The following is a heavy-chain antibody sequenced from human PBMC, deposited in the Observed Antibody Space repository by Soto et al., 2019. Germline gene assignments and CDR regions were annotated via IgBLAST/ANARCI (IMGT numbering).Heavy chain of an antibody. Sequence: PGGSLRLSCAASGFTFSSYAMSWVRQAPGKGLEWVSAISGSGGSTYYADSVKGRFTISRDNSKNTLYLQMNSLRAEDTAVYYCAKDHTIFGAVIITQGADYYGMDVWGQGTTVTVSS. D-gene: IGHD3-3*01. CDR2: ISGSGGST. CDR1: GFTFSSYA. J-gene: IGHJ6*02. V-gene: IGHV3-23*01. CDR3: AKDHTIFGAVIITQGADYYGMDV.